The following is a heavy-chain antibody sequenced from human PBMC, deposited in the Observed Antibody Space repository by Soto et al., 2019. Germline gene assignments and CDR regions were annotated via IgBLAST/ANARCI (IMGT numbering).Heavy chain of an antibody. CDR2: ISSHGDST. V-gene: IGHV3-23*01. Sequence: LRLSCAASRFTFSAYAMSWVRQAPGKGLEWVSAISSHGDSTYYADSVKGRFTISRDNFKNTLYLQMNNLRADDTAVYYCAKEKSGSYFSSYFDSWGQGTLVTAPQ. J-gene: IGHJ4*02. D-gene: IGHD1-26*01. CDR3: AKEKSGSYFSSYFDS. CDR1: RFTFSAYA.